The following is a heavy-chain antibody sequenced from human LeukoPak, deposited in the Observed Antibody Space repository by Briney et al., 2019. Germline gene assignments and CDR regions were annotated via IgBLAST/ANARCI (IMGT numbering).Heavy chain of an antibody. CDR2: SYYSGST. Sequence: SETLSLTCTVSGGSISSSGYYWGWIRQPPGMGLEWIGTSYYSGSTYYNPSLKSRVTISVDTSKNQFSLKLSSVTAADTAVYYCARYRSESDDYWGQGTLVTVSS. CDR3: ARYRSESDDY. J-gene: IGHJ4*02. D-gene: IGHD3-10*01. CDR1: GGSISSSGYY. V-gene: IGHV4-39*01.